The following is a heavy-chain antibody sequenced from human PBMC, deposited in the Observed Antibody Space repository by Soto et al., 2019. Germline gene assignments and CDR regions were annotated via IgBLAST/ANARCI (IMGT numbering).Heavy chain of an antibody. J-gene: IGHJ4*02. D-gene: IGHD2-21*01. CDR1: GDSVSHNH. CDR3: TGLLYGDHFDY. CDR2: TYENGRT. Sequence: QVQLQESGPGLVKPSETLSLTCTVSGDSVSHNHWGWIRQSPEKGLEWIGYTYENGRTNYSPSFSSRVTISPDTSRNQFSLNLTSVTAADTAVYYCTGLLYGDHFDYWGQGTLVTVSS. V-gene: IGHV4-59*02.